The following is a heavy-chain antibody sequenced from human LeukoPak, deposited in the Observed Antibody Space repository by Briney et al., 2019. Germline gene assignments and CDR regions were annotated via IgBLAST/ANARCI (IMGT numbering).Heavy chain of an antibody. J-gene: IGHJ4*02. CDR1: GFTFSSYA. CDR2: ISYDGSNK. V-gene: IGHV3-30-3*01. CDR3: ARDLFYGDYAFGDY. Sequence: PGGSLRLSCAASGFTFSSYAMHWVRQAPGKGLEWVAVISYDGSNKYYADSVKGRFTISRDNSKNTLYPQMNSLRAEDTAVYYCARDLFYGDYAFGDYWGQGTLVTVSS. D-gene: IGHD4-17*01.